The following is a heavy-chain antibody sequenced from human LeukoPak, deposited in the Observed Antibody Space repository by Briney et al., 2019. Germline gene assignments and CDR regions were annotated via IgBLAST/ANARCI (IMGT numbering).Heavy chain of an antibody. Sequence: SVKVSCKVSGGTFSSYTISWVRQAPGQGLDWMGRIIPVLGIANYAQKFQGRLTITAVKSTSTAYMELSSLRSEDTAVYYCARVIYGDYIDYWGQGTLVTVSS. J-gene: IGHJ4*02. D-gene: IGHD4-17*01. CDR1: GGTFSSYT. V-gene: IGHV1-69*02. CDR3: ARVIYGDYIDY. CDR2: IIPVLGIA.